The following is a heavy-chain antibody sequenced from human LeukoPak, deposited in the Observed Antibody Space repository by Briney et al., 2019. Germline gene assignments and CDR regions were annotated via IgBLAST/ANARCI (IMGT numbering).Heavy chain of an antibody. CDR3: ASTIVGASDDY. J-gene: IGHJ4*02. CDR1: GYTISSGYY. CDR2: VYENGTT. D-gene: IGHD1-26*01. Sequence: SETLSLTCTVSGYTISSGYYWGWIRQPPGKGLEWIGSVYENGTTYYNPSLKSRISMSVDTSNNQYSLKLTSVTAADTGVYYCASTIVGASDDYWGQGTLVTVAS. V-gene: IGHV4-38-2*02.